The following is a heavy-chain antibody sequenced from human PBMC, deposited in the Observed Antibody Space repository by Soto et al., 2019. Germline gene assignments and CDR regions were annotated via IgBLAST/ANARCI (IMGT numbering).Heavy chain of an antibody. V-gene: IGHV4-39*02. D-gene: IGHD2-2*01. CDR2: IYYDGST. Sequence: TLSLTSSVSGGSISNRNDYWAWVRQPPGKGLEWIGNIYYDGSTYYHPSFRGRLTISVDTSKNHFSLKLGSLTAADTAIYYCARLQVPGNSDYSGQGPLLT. CDR1: GGSISNRNDY. CDR3: ARLQVPGNSDY. J-gene: IGHJ4*02.